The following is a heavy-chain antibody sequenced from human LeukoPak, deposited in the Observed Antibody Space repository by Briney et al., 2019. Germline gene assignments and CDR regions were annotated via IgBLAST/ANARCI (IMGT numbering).Heavy chain of an antibody. CDR3: ATPPIEPGYLWSKDAFDM. D-gene: IGHD3-16*01. V-gene: IGHV1-8*01. Sequence: ASVKVSCKASGYSFNTYDIHWVRQASGRVFEYMGWLTFDSGDTGYAPNFQDRVTMTRNTSIGTAFMELNRLKSDDTATYYCATPPIEPGYLWSKDAFDMWGQETMVTVSS. J-gene: IGHJ3*02. CDR1: GYSFNTYD. CDR2: LTFDSGDT.